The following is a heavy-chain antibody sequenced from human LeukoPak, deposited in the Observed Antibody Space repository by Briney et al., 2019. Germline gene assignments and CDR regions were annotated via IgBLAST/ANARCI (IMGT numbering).Heavy chain of an antibody. V-gene: IGHV3-20*04. CDR1: GFTFDDYG. D-gene: IGHD3-22*01. Sequence: PGGSLRLSCAASGFTFDDYGMSWVRQAPGKGLEWVSGINWNGGSSSYADSVSVLSTTSRDNAKNLLYLQMNRMRAEDTALYYCARADCSGYYASFDYWGQGTLVTVSS. CDR3: ARADCSGYYASFDY. J-gene: IGHJ4*02. CDR2: INWNGGSS.